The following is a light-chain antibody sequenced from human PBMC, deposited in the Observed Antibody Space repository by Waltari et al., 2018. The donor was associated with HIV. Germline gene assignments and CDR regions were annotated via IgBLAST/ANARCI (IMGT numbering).Light chain of an antibody. CDR3: QVWHYSVV. Sequence: SYELTQPLSVSVALGQTARLSCGGSNIGTKVVHWSQQKPGQAPSLVIFNDKNRPTWLPERLSGSKSRNTATLTISGVQAGDAAVYYCQVWHYSVVFGGGTNLTVL. J-gene: IGLJ2*01. V-gene: IGLV3-9*01. CDR1: NIGTKV. CDR2: NDK.